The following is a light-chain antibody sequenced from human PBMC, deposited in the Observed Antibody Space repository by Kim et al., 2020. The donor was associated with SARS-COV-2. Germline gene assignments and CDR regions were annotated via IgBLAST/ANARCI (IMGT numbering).Light chain of an antibody. CDR3: AAWDDSLNGWV. J-gene: IGLJ3*02. V-gene: IGLV1-36*01. Sequence: QLVLTQAPSVSEAPRQRVTISCSGSTSNIGNNAVNWYQQLPGKAPKLLIYYDDLLPSGVSDRFSGSKSDTSASLAISGLQSEDEADYYCAAWDDSLNGWVFGGGTQLTVL. CDR1: TSNIGNNA. CDR2: YDD.